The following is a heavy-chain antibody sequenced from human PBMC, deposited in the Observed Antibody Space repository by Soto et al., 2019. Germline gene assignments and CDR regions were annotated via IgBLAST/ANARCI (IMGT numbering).Heavy chain of an antibody. CDR3: AKDLGYSSGWYVDY. CDR2: ISGSGGST. Sequence: GGSLRLSCAASGFTFSSYAMSWVRQAPGKGLEWVSAISGSGGSTYYADSVKGRFTISRDNSKNTLYLQMNSLRAEDTAVYYCAKDLGYSSGWYVDYWGQGPLVTAPQ. V-gene: IGHV3-23*01. CDR1: GFTFSSYA. D-gene: IGHD6-19*01. J-gene: IGHJ4*02.